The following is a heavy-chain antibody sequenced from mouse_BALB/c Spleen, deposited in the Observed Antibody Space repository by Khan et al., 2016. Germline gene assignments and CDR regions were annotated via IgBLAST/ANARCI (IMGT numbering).Heavy chain of an antibody. V-gene: IGHV5-9-3*01. Sequence: EVELVESGGGLVKPGGSLKLSCAASGFTFSSYAMSWVRQTPEKRLEWVATISSGGSYTYYPDSVKGRFTISRDNAKNTLYLQMSSLRSEDTAMYYCARLRGFAYWGQGTLVTVSA. CDR2: ISSGGSYT. CDR3: ARLRGFAY. D-gene: IGHD1-1*01. J-gene: IGHJ3*01. CDR1: GFTFSSYA.